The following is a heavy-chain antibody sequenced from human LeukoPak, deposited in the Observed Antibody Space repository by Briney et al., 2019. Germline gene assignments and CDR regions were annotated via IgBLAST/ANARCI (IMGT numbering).Heavy chain of an antibody. D-gene: IGHD1-26*01. V-gene: IGHV4-39*07. Sequence: SETLSLTCTVSGGSISSSSYYWGWIRQPPGKGLEWIGSIYYSGSTYYNPSLKSRVNLSVDTSKNQDFLKLSSVTTADTAGYYCARQWELPEGTGDYWGQGTLVTVSS. J-gene: IGHJ4*02. CDR3: ARQWELPEGTGDY. CDR2: IYYSGST. CDR1: GGSISSSSYY.